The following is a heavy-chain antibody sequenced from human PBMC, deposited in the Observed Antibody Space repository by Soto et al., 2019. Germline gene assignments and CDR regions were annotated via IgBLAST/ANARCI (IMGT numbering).Heavy chain of an antibody. D-gene: IGHD3-16*02. CDR3: ARAGFRAIGSYQYYFYSMDV. CDR1: GGTFSTYA. V-gene: IGHV1-69*06. Sequence: QVQLEQSGVEVKKPVSSVKVACNASGGTFSTYAINWVRQAPGQGLEWMGGIIPMFGKLNYAQKFEGRVTTSADKSTATAYMELTNLRSEDTAVYYCARAGFRAIGSYQYYFYSMDVWGQGTTVTVSS. CDR2: IIPMFGKL. J-gene: IGHJ6*02.